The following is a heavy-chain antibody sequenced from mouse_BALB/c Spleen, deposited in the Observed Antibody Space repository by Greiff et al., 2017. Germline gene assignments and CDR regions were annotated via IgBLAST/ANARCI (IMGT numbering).Heavy chain of an antibody. CDR2: ISSGGSYT. V-gene: IGHV5-6-4*01. CDR1: GFTFSSYT. CDR3: TRDPVFDY. Sequence: DVKLVESGGGLVKPGGSLKLSCAASGFTFSSYTMSWVRQTPEKRLEWVATISSGGSYTYYPDSVKGRFTISRDNAKNTLYLQMSSLKSEDTAMYYCTRDPVFDYWGQGTTLTVSS. J-gene: IGHJ2*01.